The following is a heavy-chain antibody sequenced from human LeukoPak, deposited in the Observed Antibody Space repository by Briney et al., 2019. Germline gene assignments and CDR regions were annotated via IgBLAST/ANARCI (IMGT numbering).Heavy chain of an antibody. CDR1: GFTFSSYA. Sequence: PGGSLRLSCAASGFTFSSYAMSWVRQAPGKGLEWVSAISGSGGSTYYADSVKGRFTISRDNSKNTLYLQMNSLRAEDTAVYYCAKDSLDCYDSSGYAVGAFDIWGQGTMVTVSS. CDR2: ISGSGGST. CDR3: AKDSLDCYDSSGYAVGAFDI. J-gene: IGHJ3*02. V-gene: IGHV3-23*01. D-gene: IGHD3-22*01.